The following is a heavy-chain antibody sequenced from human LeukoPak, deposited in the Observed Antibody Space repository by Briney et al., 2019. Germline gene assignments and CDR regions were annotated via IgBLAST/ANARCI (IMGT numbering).Heavy chain of an antibody. CDR3: ARAGSFDY. D-gene: IGHD3-10*01. CDR2: ISDSSSTI. J-gene: IGHJ4*02. V-gene: IGHV3-48*01. Sequence: PGGSLRLSCVASGFTFSSYSMSWVRQAPGKGLEWVSYISDSSSTIEYADSVKGRFTISRDNADNSLYLQMNSLRAEDTGVYYCARAGSFDYWGQGTLVTVSS. CDR1: GFTFSSYS.